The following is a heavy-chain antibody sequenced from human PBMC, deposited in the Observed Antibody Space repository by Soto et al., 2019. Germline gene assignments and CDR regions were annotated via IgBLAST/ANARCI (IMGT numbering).Heavy chain of an antibody. D-gene: IGHD3-16*01. J-gene: IGHJ5*02. CDR2: IYYSGST. V-gene: IGHV4-59*12. CDR3: ARVGGINWFDP. CDR1: GGSFNPNY. Sequence: SETLSLTCTVSGGSFNPNYWSWIRQPPGKGLEWVGYIYYSGSTYYNPSLKSRVTISVDTSKNQFSLKLSSVTAADTAVYYCARVGGINWFDPWGQGTLVTVSS.